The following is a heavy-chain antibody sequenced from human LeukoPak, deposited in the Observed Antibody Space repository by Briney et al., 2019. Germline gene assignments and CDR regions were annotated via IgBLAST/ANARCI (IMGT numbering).Heavy chain of an antibody. Sequence: ASVTVSCKSSGYTFTSYDINWVRQATGQGLEWMGWMNTNSGNTGYAQKCQGRVTMTRNTSISTAYMEPSSLRSEDTAVHYCAKLAGPTMVRGFSWFDPWGQGTLVTVSS. CDR3: AKLAGPTMVRGFSWFDP. CDR2: MNTNSGNT. V-gene: IGHV1-8*01. D-gene: IGHD3-10*01. CDR1: GYTFTSYD. J-gene: IGHJ5*02.